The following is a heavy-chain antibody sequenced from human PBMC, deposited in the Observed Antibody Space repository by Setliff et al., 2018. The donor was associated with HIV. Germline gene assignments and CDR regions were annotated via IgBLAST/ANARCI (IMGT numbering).Heavy chain of an antibody. CDR3: ARSPLYSGYERYYFDY. CDR1: GGSISSSNW. D-gene: IGHD5-12*01. V-gene: IGHV4-4*02. J-gene: IGHJ4*02. Sequence: SETLSLTCAVSGGSISSSNWWSWVRQPPGKGLEWIGEIYHSGSTNYNPSLKSLVTISLDRSKTPFSLKLSSVTAADTAVYYCARSPLYSGYERYYFDYWGQGTLVTVSS. CDR2: IYHSGST.